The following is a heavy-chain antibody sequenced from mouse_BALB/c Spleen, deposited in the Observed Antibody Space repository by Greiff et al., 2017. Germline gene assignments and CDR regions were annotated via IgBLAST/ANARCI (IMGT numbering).Heavy chain of an antibody. CDR1: GYSITSGYY. CDR3: AVSYYFDY. CDR2: ISYDGSN. V-gene: IGHV3-6*02. J-gene: IGHJ2*01. Sequence: VQLQQSGPGLVKPSQSLSLTCSVTGYSITSGYYWNWIRQFPGNKLEWMGYISYDGSNNYNPSLKNRISITRDTSKNQFFLKLNSVTTEDTATYYCAVSYYFDYWGQGTTLTVSS.